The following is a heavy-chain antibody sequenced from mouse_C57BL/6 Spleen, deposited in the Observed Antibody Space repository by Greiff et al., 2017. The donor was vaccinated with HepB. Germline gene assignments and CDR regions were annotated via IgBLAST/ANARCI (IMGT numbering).Heavy chain of an antibody. CDR2: IDPSDSYT. Sequence: QVQLKQSGAELVKPGASVKLSCKASGYTFTSYWMQWVKQRPGQGLEWIGEIDPSDSYTNYNQKFKGKATLTVDTSSSTAYMQLSSLTSEDSAVYYCARGGVPYYGSSRYFDVWGTGTTVTVSS. V-gene: IGHV1-50*01. CDR1: GYTFTSYW. D-gene: IGHD1-1*01. CDR3: ARGGVPYYGSSRYFDV. J-gene: IGHJ1*03.